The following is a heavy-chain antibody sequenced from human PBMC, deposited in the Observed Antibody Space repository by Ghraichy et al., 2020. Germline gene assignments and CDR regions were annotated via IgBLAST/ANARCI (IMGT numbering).Heavy chain of an antibody. CDR1: GFTFSSYA. CDR2: ISGSGGST. J-gene: IGHJ4*02. D-gene: IGHD3-9*01. CDR3: AKSHPPQDNSGYGDY. Sequence: GGSLRLSCAASGFTFSSYAMSWVRQAPGKGLEWVSVISGSGGSTYYADSVKGRFTISRDNPKNTLYLQMNSRRAEDTAVYYCAKSHPPQDNSGYGDYWGQGTLVTVSS. V-gene: IGHV3-23*01.